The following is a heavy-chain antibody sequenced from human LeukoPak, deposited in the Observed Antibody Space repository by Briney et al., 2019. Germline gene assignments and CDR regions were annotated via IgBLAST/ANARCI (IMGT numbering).Heavy chain of an antibody. CDR1: GGSISSGGYY. V-gene: IGHV4-31*03. D-gene: IGHD3-22*01. CDR3: ARDYYDGTGYHYFDY. Sequence: SETLSLTCTVSGGSISSGGYYWSWMRPLPGKGLEWIGNIYYSGNTYYNPSLKSRVTISVDTSKNQFSLKLSSVTAADTAVYYCARDYYDGTGYHYFDYWGQGTLVTVSS. CDR2: IYYSGNT. J-gene: IGHJ4*02.